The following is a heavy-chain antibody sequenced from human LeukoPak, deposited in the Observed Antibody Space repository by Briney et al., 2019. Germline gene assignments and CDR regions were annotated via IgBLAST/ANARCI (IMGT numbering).Heavy chain of an antibody. Sequence: GGSLRLSCAASGFTFSSYAMSWVRQAPGKGLEWVSGISRNSGSIGYADSVKGRFTISRDNAKNSLYLQMNSLRAEDTALYYCAKVYCSSTSCYGYFQHWGQGTLVTVSS. CDR3: AKVYCSSTSCYGYFQH. CDR1: GFTFSSYA. D-gene: IGHD2-2*01. CDR2: ISRNSGSI. J-gene: IGHJ1*01. V-gene: IGHV3-9*01.